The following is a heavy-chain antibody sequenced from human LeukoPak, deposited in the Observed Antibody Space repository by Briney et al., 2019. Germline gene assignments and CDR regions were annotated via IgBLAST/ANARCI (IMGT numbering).Heavy chain of an antibody. V-gene: IGHV3-23*01. J-gene: IGHJ4*02. CDR3: ARGGYTDMAAFDY. CDR1: RFTFSDYG. CDR2: ITGSGDST. D-gene: IGHD5-18*01. Sequence: GGSLRLSCAASRFTFSDYGMSWVRQAPGKGLEWVSAITGSGDSTYYADSVKGRFTISRDNSKNTLYLQMDTLRVEDTAVYYCARGGYTDMAAFDYWGQGTLVIASS.